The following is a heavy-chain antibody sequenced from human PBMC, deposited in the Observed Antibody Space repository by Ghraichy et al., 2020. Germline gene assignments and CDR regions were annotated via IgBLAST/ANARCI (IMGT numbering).Heavy chain of an antibody. J-gene: IGHJ4*02. CDR2: ISSSSSYI. CDR3: ARDGGALRTARHMGHYFDY. Sequence: GGSLRLSCAASGFTFSSYSMNWVRQAPGKGLEWVSSISSSSSYIYYADSVKGRFTISRDNAKNSLYLQMNSLRAEDTAVYYCARDGGALRTARHMGHYFDYWGQGTLVTVSS. CDR1: GFTFSSYS. D-gene: IGHD6-6*01. V-gene: IGHV3-21*01.